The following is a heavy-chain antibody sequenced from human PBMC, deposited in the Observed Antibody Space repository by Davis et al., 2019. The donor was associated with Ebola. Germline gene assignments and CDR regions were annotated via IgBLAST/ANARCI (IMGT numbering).Heavy chain of an antibody. CDR1: GYTFTSYY. J-gene: IGHJ3*02. CDR3: ARDSPGGYSYGFSDAFDI. D-gene: IGHD5-18*01. V-gene: IGHV1-46*01. CDR2: INPSGGST. Sequence: ASVKVSCKASGYTFTSYYMHWVRQAPGQGLEWMGIINPSGGSTSYAQKFQGRVTMTRDTSTSTVYMELSSLRSEDTAVYYCARDSPGGYSYGFSDAFDIWGQGTMVTVSS.